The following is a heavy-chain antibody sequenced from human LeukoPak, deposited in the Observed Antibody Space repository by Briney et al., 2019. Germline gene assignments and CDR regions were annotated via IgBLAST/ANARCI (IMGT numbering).Heavy chain of an antibody. CDR3: ARTHQLLFVNWFDP. Sequence: ASETLSLTCTVSGGSISSYYWSRIRQPPGKGLEWIGYIYYSGSTNYNPSLKSRVTISVDTSKNQFSLKLSSVTAADTAVYYCARTHQLLFVNWFDPWGQGTLVTVSS. D-gene: IGHD2-2*01. CDR2: IYYSGST. CDR1: GGSISSYY. J-gene: IGHJ5*02. V-gene: IGHV4-59*01.